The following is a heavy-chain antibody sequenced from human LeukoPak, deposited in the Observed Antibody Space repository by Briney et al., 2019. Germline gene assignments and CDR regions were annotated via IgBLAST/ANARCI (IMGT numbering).Heavy chain of an antibody. CDR3: AKGIWSGYRWYFDY. D-gene: IGHD3-3*01. Sequence: GGSLRLTCAASGFTFSSYAMSWVRQAPGKGLKWISAISASGGSTYYADSVKGRFTISRDNSKNTLYLQMNSLRAEDTAVYYCAKGIWSGYRWYFDYWGQGTLVTVSS. CDR2: ISASGGST. V-gene: IGHV3-23*01. J-gene: IGHJ4*02. CDR1: GFTFSSYA.